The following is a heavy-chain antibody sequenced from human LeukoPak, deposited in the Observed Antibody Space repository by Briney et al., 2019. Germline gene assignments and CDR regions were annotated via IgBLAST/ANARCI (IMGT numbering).Heavy chain of an antibody. CDR2: ISGSSGII. D-gene: IGHD3-3*01. CDR3: AREQTTYYDFWSGSELYYYGMDV. J-gene: IGHJ6*02. Sequence: GGSLRLSCAASGFTFNTYTMNWVRQAPGKGLEWVSYISGSSGIIDYADSVRGRFTISRDNAKNSLYLQMNSLRAEDTAVYYCAREQTTYYDFWSGSELYYYGMDVWGQGTTVTVSS. V-gene: IGHV3-48*01. CDR1: GFTFNTYT.